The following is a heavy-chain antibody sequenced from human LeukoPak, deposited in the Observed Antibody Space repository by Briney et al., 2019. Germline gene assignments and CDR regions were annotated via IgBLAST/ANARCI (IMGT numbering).Heavy chain of an antibody. CDR3: ARTLNRRSYSSSWIYFDY. V-gene: IGHV4-59*01. D-gene: IGHD6-13*01. Sequence: PSETLSLTCTVPGGSISSYYWSWIRQPPGKGLEWIGYIYYSGSTNYNPSLKSRVTISVDTSKNQFSLKLSSVTAADTAVYYCARTLNRRSYSSSWIYFDYWGQGTLVTVSS. CDR2: IYYSGST. J-gene: IGHJ4*02. CDR1: GGSISSYY.